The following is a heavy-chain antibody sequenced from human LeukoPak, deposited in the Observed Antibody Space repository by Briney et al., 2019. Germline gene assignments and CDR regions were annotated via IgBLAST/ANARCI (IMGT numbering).Heavy chain of an antibody. J-gene: IGHJ4*02. V-gene: IGHV4-39*01. CDR3: ARRYGSGSYIDY. CDR2: IYYSGST. Sequence: SETLSLTCTVSGGSISSSTYFCDWIRQPPGEGLEWIGTIYYSGSTYYNPSLKSRVTISVDTSNNQFSLKLSSVTAADTAVYYCARRYGSGSYIDYWGQGILVTVSS. D-gene: IGHD3-10*01. CDR1: GGSISSSTYF.